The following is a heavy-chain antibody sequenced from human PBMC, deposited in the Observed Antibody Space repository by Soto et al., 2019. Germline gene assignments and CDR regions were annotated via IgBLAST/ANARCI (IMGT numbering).Heavy chain of an antibody. D-gene: IGHD2-2*01. J-gene: IGHJ3*02. CDR1: GLTFSSHA. CDR3: AKDKGCTSTTCHWNAFDI. V-gene: IGHV3-23*01. Sequence: EVQLLESGGGLVQPGGSLRLSCAASGLTFSSHAMSWVRQAPGKGLEWVSAISGSGAVTYYADSVKGRFTISRDNSKNTLYLQMNSLRAEDTAVYYCAKDKGCTSTTCHWNAFDIWGQGTMVTVSS. CDR2: ISGSGAVT.